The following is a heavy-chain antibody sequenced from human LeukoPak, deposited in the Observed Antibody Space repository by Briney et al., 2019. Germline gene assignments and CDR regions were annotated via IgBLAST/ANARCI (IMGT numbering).Heavy chain of an antibody. CDR3: ARFIAAAGSGDY. J-gene: IGHJ4*02. CDR2: IYYSGST. Sequence: SETLSLTCTVSGGSISSSSYYWGWIRQPPGKGLEWIGSIYYSGSTYYNPSLKSRVTISVDTSKNQLSLKLSSVTAADTAVYYCARFIAAAGSGDYWGQGTLVTVSS. D-gene: IGHD6-13*01. CDR1: GGSISSSSYY. V-gene: IGHV4-39*01.